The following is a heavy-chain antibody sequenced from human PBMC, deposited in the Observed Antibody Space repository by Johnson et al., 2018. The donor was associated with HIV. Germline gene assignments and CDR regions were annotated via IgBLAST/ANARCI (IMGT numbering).Heavy chain of an antibody. D-gene: IGHD3-9*01. V-gene: IGHV3-74*01. J-gene: IGHJ3*02. Sequence: VQLVESGGGLGQPGGSLRLSCVDSGFTFTNYWMHWVRQAPGKGPVWVSRINSDGSTTDYADSVQGRFTISRDNAKNTLYLQMNSLRVEDTAVYYCVRSNGRLAAFDIWGQGTMVTVSS. CDR2: INSDGSTT. CDR3: VRSNGRLAAFDI. CDR1: GFTFTNYW.